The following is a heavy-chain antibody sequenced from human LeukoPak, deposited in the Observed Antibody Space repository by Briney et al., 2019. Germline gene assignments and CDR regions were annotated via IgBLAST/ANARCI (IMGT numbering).Heavy chain of an antibody. D-gene: IGHD3-3*01. Sequence: PGGSLRLSCAASGFTFSSYAMHWVRQAPGKGLEWVAVISYDGSNKYYADSVKGRFTISRDNSKNTLYLQMNSLRAEDTAVYYCAKDHKVERFLEWFPHPLYYFDYWGQGTLVTVSS. CDR1: GFTFSSYA. V-gene: IGHV3-30*04. CDR3: AKDHKVERFLEWFPHPLYYFDY. CDR2: ISYDGSNK. J-gene: IGHJ4*02.